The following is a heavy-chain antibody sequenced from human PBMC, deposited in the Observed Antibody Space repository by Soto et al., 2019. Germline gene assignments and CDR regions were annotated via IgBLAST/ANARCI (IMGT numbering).Heavy chain of an antibody. CDR2: ISYDGSDK. V-gene: IGHV3-30-3*01. J-gene: IGHJ4*02. D-gene: IGHD3-22*01. CDR3: ARDYYKFYDSSGYYRSPAY. Sequence: GGSLRLSCAASGFTFSSYAMHWVRQAPGKGLEWVALISYDGSDKDYADSVKGRFTISRDNSRNTLFLQMNSLRAEDTAVYYCARDYYKFYDSSGYYRSPAYWGQGTLVTVSS. CDR1: GFTFSSYA.